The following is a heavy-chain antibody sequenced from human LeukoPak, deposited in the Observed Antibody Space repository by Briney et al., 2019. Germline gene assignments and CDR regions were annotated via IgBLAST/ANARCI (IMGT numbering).Heavy chain of an antibody. V-gene: IGHV3-7*03. CDR2: IKQDGSEK. CDR1: GFTFSSYW. J-gene: IGHJ4*02. Sequence: GGSLRLSCAASGFTFSSYWMSWVRQAPGKGPEWVANIKQDGSEKYYVDSVKGRFTISRDNAKNSLYLQMNSLRAENTAVYYCATDVVVIPGRGPNDYWGQGTLVTVSS. CDR3: ATDVVVIPGRGPNDY. D-gene: IGHD2-2*01.